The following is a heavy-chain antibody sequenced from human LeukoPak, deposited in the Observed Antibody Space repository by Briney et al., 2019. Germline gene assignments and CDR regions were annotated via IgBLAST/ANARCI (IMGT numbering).Heavy chain of an antibody. D-gene: IGHD6-13*01. CDR3: ARALRQQLVTGWFDP. V-gene: IGHV4-39*07. CDR1: GVSISSSYY. CDR2: IYYTGST. Sequence: SETLSLTCTVSGVSISSSYYWGWIRQPPGKGLEYIGSIYYTGSTYYNPSPKSRVTISVDTSKNQFSLRLTSVTAADTAVYYCARALRQQLVTGWFDPWGQGTLVTVSS. J-gene: IGHJ5*02.